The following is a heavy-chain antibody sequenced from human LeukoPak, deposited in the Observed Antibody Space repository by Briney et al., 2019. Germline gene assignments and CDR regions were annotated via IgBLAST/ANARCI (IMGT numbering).Heavy chain of an antibody. CDR2: ISYDGSNK. Sequence: GGSLRLSCAASGFTFSSYGMHWVRQAPGKGLEWVAVISYDGSNKYYADSVKGRFTISRDNSKNTLYLQMNSLRAEDTAVYYCAKDSVGYDSSGSGEGGDWGQGTLVTVSS. D-gene: IGHD3-22*01. CDR1: GFTFSSYG. J-gene: IGHJ4*02. CDR3: AKDSVGYDSSGSGEGGD. V-gene: IGHV3-30*18.